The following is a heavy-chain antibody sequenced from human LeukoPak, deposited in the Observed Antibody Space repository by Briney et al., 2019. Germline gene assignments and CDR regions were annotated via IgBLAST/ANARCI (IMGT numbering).Heavy chain of an antibody. V-gene: IGHV1-8*01. D-gene: IGHD2-15*01. CDR2: MNPNSGDT. CDR3: ARLGYCSGGSCYWEASWFDP. CDR1: GYTFTSYD. J-gene: IGHJ5*02. Sequence: GASVKVSCKASGYTFTSYDINWVRQGTGQGLEWMGWMNPNSGDTGYAQKFQGRVTMTRNTSISTAYMELSSLRSEDTAVYYCARLGYCSGGSCYWEASWFDPWGQGTLATVSS.